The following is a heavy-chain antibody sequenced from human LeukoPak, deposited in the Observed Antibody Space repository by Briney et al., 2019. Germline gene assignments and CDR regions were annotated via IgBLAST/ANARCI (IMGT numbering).Heavy chain of an antibody. V-gene: IGHV4-34*01. CDR2: INHSGST. D-gene: IGHD3-22*01. Sequence: PSETLSLTCAVYGGSFSGYYWSWIRQPPGKGLEWIGEINHSGSTNYNPSPKSRVTISVDTSKNQFSLKLSSVTAADTAVYYCAGGDYGSDSSGSDAFDIWGQGTMVTVSS. CDR3: AGGDYGSDSSGSDAFDI. J-gene: IGHJ3*02. CDR1: GGSFSGYY.